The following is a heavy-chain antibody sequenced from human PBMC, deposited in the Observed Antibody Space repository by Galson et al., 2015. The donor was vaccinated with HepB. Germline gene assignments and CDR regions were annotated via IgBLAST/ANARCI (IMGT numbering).Heavy chain of an antibody. V-gene: IGHV3-21*01. D-gene: IGHD2-2*01. Sequence: SLRLSCAASGFTFRSYSMNWVRQAPGKGLEWVSSISRSSSDIYYADSVKGRFTISRDNAKNSLYLQMNSLRAEDTAVYYCARDGCSSTSCYYYGMDVWGQGTTVTVSS. CDR1: GFTFRSYS. CDR3: ARDGCSSTSCYYYGMDV. CDR2: ISRSSSDI. J-gene: IGHJ6*02.